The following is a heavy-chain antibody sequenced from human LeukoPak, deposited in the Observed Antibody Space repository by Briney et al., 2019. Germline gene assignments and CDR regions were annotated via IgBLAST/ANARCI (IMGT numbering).Heavy chain of an antibody. V-gene: IGHV3-20*01. Sequence: GGSLRLSCAASGFTFDDYGMSWVRQAPGKGLEWVSGINWNGGSTGYADSVKGRFTISRDNAMNSLYLQMNSPRAEDTALYHCARGNYYDSSGTDAFDIWGQGTMVTVSS. J-gene: IGHJ3*02. CDR2: INWNGGST. D-gene: IGHD3-22*01. CDR1: GFTFDDYG. CDR3: ARGNYYDSSGTDAFDI.